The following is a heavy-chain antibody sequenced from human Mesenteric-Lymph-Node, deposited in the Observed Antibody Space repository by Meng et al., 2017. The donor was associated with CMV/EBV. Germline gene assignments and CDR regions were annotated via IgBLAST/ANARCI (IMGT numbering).Heavy chain of an antibody. Sequence: TCTFSGFSLRTTGVGVGGIRQPPGKALEWLALIYWDDDKRYSPSLKSRLTITKDTSKNQVVLTMASVDPVDTATYYCAHLFRSGYDYWGQGTLVTVS. CDR2: IYWDDDK. V-gene: IGHV2-5*02. D-gene: IGHD5-12*01. CDR3: AHLFRSGYDY. J-gene: IGHJ4*02. CDR1: GFSLRTTGVG.